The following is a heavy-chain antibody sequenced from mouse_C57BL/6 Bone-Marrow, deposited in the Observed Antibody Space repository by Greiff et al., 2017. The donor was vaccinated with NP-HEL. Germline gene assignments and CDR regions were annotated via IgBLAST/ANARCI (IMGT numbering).Heavy chain of an antibody. V-gene: IGHV1-7*01. CDR2: ITPSSGYT. Sequence: VQLQQSGAELAKPGASVKLSCKASGYTFTSYWMHWVQQRPGQGLEWIGYITPSSGYTKYNQKFKDKATLTADKSSSTAYMQLSSLTYEDSAVYYCASGLLPYAMDDWGKGTSVTVAS. J-gene: IGHJ4*01. CDR1: GYTFTSYW. CDR3: ASGLLPYAMDD. D-gene: IGHD2-3*01.